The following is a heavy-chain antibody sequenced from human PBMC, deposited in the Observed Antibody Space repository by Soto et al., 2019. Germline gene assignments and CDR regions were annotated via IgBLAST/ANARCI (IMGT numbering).Heavy chain of an antibody. Sequence: ASVKVSCKASGGTFSSYAISWVRQAPGQGLEWMGGIIPIFGTANYAQKFQGRVTITADESTSTAYMELSSLRSEDTAVYYCARGRIVVRVLASYGGMDVWGQGTTVTVS. CDR1: GGTFSSYA. D-gene: IGHD3-22*01. J-gene: IGHJ6*02. V-gene: IGHV1-69*13. CDR3: ARGRIVVRVLASYGGMDV. CDR2: IIPIFGTA.